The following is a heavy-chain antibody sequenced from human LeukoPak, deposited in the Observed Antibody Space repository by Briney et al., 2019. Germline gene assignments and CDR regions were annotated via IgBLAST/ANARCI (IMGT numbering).Heavy chain of an antibody. J-gene: IGHJ4*02. D-gene: IGHD5-18*01. Sequence: PSETLSLTCAVYGGSFSGYYWSWIRQPPGKGLEWIGEINHSGSTNYNPSLKSRVTISVDTSKNQFSLKLSSVTAADTAVYYCARRQVGRIQLWPDWGQGTLVTVSS. CDR3: ARRQVGRIQLWPD. CDR2: INHSGST. CDR1: GGSFSGYY. V-gene: IGHV4-34*01.